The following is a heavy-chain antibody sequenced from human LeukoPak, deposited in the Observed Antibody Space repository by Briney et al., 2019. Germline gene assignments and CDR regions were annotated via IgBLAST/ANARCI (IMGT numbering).Heavy chain of an antibody. V-gene: IGHV3-30*18. CDR2: ISYDGSDK. CDR3: AKDISGGDCPDY. CDR1: AFTFSNYG. Sequence: PGGSLRLSCAASAFTFSNYGMHWVRQAPGKGLEWVAVISYDGSDKYYADSVKGRFTISRDNSKNTVYLQMNSLRAEDTAVYYCAKDISGGDCPDYWGQGTLVTVSS. D-gene: IGHD2-21*02. J-gene: IGHJ4*02.